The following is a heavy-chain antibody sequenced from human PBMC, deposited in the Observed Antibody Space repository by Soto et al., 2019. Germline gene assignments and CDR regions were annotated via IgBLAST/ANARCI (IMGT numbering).Heavy chain of an antibody. Sequence: PSETLSLTCTVSGGPISPYYWSWIRQPPGKGLEWIGYIYYSGSTNYNPSLKSRVTISVDTSKNQFSLKLSSVTAADTAVYYCARALLDGYNFEIPYLDYWGQGTLVTVSS. D-gene: IGHD5-12*01. CDR3: ARALLDGYNFEIPYLDY. V-gene: IGHV4-59*01. CDR1: GGPISPYY. CDR2: IYYSGST. J-gene: IGHJ4*02.